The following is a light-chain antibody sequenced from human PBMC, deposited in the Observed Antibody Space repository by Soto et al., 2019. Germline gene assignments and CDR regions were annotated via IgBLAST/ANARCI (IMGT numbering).Light chain of an antibody. CDR3: SSYTTSSTVV. CDR1: NSDVGGYNY. CDR2: DVD. J-gene: IGLJ2*01. V-gene: IGLV2-14*01. Sequence: QSVLTQPASISGSPGQSITISCTGTNSDVGGYNYVSWYQQYPGKDPKLMIYDVDNRPSGVSYRFSGSKSGKTASLTISGLQAEDEADYYCSSYTTSSTVVFGGGTKVTVL.